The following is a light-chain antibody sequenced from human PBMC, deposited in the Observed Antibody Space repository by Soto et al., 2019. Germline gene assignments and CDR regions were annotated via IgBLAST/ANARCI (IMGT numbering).Light chain of an antibody. CDR2: GAS. J-gene: IGKJ1*01. V-gene: IGKV3-20*01. Sequence: IVLTQSPGTLSLSPGERATLFCRASQSITTSQLAWYQQKPGQAPRVLIFGASNRATGIPDRFSGSGSGTDFTLTISRLEPEDFAIYYCQQYASSPRTFGQGTKVEIE. CDR3: QQYASSPRT. CDR1: QSITTSQ.